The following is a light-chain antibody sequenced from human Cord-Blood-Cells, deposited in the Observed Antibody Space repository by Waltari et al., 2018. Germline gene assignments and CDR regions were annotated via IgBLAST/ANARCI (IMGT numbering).Light chain of an antibody. V-gene: IGLV3-25*03. CDR3: QSADSSGTVV. CDR1: ALPKQY. Sequence: SYELTQPPSVSVSPGQPARITCSGDALPKQYASWYQQKPGQAPVLVIYKDSERPSGIPERFSGSSSGTTVTLTISGVQAEDEADYYCQSADSSGTVVFGGGTKLTVL. CDR2: KDS. J-gene: IGLJ2*01.